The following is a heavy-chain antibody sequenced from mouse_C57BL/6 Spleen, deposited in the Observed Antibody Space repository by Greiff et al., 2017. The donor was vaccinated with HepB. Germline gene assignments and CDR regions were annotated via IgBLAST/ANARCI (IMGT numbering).Heavy chain of an antibody. J-gene: IGHJ4*01. Sequence: VQGVESGPGLVAPSQSLSITCTVSGFSLTSYAISWVRQPPGKGLEWLGVIWTGGGTNYNSALKSRLSISKDNSKSQVFLKMNSLQTDDTARYYCARGRETGTNAMDYWGQGTSVTVSS. D-gene: IGHD4-1*01. V-gene: IGHV2-9-1*01. CDR2: IWTGGGT. CDR1: GFSLTSYA. CDR3: ARGRETGTNAMDY.